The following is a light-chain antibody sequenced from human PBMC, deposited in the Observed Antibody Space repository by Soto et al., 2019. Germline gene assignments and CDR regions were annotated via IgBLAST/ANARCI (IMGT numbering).Light chain of an antibody. Sequence: ELGLTQSPGTLSLSPGERATLSCSASQSVSNNSLAWYQQRPGQAPRLLIYGASNRATGIPDRFSGSGSGTDFTLTISRLEPEDFAVYYCQQYGSSGTFGQGTKVEIK. J-gene: IGKJ1*01. CDR1: QSVSNNS. CDR3: QQYGSSGT. CDR2: GAS. V-gene: IGKV3-20*01.